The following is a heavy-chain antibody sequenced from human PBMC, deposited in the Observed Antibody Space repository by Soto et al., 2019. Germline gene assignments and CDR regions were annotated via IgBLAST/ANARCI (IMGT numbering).Heavy chain of an antibody. J-gene: IGHJ4*02. CDR1: GRSFSGYY. CDR2: INHSGST. CDR3: ARVGYDFWSGYTTRFDY. D-gene: IGHD3-3*01. V-gene: IGHV4-34*01. Sequence: SETLSLTCAVYGRSFSGYYWSWIRQPPGKGLEWIGEINHSGSTNYNPSLKSRVTISVDTSKNQFSLKLSSVTAADTAVYYCARVGYDFWSGYTTRFDYWGQGTLVTVSS.